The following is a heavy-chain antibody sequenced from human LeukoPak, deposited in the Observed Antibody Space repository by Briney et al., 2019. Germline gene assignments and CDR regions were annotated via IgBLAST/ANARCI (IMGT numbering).Heavy chain of an antibody. V-gene: IGHV3-7*01. CDR1: GFTFSNYW. D-gene: IGHD6-13*01. J-gene: IGHJ4*02. CDR2: VEKDGSGK. Sequence: GGPLRLSCAASGFTFSNYWMAWVRQAPGKGLEWVANVEKDGSGKNYVDSVKGRFIISRDNAKNSLYLQMNSLRVEDTAVYFCAREVATGTGAYNYWGQGTLVTVSS. CDR3: AREVATGTGAYNY.